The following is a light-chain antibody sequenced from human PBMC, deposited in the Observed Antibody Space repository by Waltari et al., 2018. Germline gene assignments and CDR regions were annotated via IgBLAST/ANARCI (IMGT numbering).Light chain of an antibody. CDR1: ALSKNY. V-gene: IGLV3-10*01. CDR3: YSTEDAGHHRV. J-gene: IGLJ2*01. Sequence: SYDLTQTPSVSVSPGQTARITCSGAALSKNYAYWFQQKSGQAPILVIYQDTKRPSGIPERFSGSSSGTMATLTISGARVEDEADYYCYSTEDAGHHRVFGGGTKVTVL. CDR2: QDT.